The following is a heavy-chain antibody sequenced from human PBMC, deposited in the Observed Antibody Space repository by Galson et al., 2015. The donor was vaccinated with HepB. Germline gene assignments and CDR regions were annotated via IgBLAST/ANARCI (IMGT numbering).Heavy chain of an antibody. CDR3: AKDHAVAGTYVYYYGMDV. V-gene: IGHV3-30*18. J-gene: IGHJ6*02. Sequence: LRLSCAASGFTFSSYGMHWVRQAPGKGLEWVAVISYDGSNKYYADSVKGRFTISRDNSKNTLYLQMNSLRAEDTAVYYCAKDHAVAGTYVYYYGMDVWGQGTTVTVSS. CDR1: GFTFSSYG. CDR2: ISYDGSNK. D-gene: IGHD6-19*01.